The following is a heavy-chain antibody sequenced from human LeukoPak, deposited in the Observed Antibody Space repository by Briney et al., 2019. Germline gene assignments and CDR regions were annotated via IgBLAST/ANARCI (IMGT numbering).Heavy chain of an antibody. V-gene: IGHV4-4*07. D-gene: IGHD1-1*01. CDR1: GGSISSYY. Sequence: SETLSLTCTVSGGSISSYYWSWIRQPAGKGLEWIGRIYTSGSTNYNPSLKSRVTMSIDTSKNQFPLKLASVTAADTAMYYCATGDWNGADNWGQGTLVVVSS. CDR3: ATGDWNGADN. CDR2: IYTSGST. J-gene: IGHJ4*02.